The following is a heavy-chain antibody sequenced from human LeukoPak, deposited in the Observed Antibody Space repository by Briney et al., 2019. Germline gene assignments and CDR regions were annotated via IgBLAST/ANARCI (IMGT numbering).Heavy chain of an antibody. Sequence: GGSLRLSCAASGFTVSSNYMSWVRQAPGKGLEWVSVIYSGGSTYYADSVKGRFTISRDNSKNTLHLQMNSLRAEDTAVYYCAGTAAGTRWFDPWGQGTLVTVSS. J-gene: IGHJ5*02. CDR2: IYSGGST. CDR3: AGTAAGTRWFDP. CDR1: GFTVSSNY. V-gene: IGHV3-66*02. D-gene: IGHD6-13*01.